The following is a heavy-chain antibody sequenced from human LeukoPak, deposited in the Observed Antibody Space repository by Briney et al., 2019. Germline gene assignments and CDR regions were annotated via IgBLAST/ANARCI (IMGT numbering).Heavy chain of an antibody. V-gene: IGHV3-30-3*01. Sequence: GGSLRLSCAASGFTFSNYIMHWVRQAPGKGLEWVTVISYDGSNKYYADSVKGRFTISRDNSKNTLYLQMNSLRAEDTAVYYCARTVKWLSPHFDYWGQGTLVTVSS. CDR1: GFTFSNYI. CDR2: ISYDGSNK. J-gene: IGHJ4*02. D-gene: IGHD3-22*01. CDR3: ARTVKWLSPHFDY.